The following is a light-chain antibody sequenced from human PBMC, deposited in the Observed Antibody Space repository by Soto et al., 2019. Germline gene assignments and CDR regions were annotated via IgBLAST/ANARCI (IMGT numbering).Light chain of an antibody. CDR3: ASFVGTNSLV. V-gene: IGLV2-8*01. CDR2: EVT. CDR1: SGDIGGYNY. J-gene: IGLJ2*01. Sequence: QAVVTQPPSASGSPGQSVTISCTGTSGDIGGYNYVSWYQQHPGKAPKLLIYEVTKRPSGVPDRFSGSKSGNTASLTVSGPQAEDEADYYCASFVGTNSLVFGGGTKVTVL.